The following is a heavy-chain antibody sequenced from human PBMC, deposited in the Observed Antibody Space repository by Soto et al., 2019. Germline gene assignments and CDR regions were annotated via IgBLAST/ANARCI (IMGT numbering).Heavy chain of an antibody. CDR1: GGSLRSATYY. J-gene: IGHJ3*02. CDR2: FYHSGST. Sequence: QLQLQESGPGLVKPSQTLSLTCAVSGGSLRSATYYWSWIRQHPGKGLEWIGYFYHSGSTYYKPSLRSRVTISLDTSKNQFSLILRSVTDADTAIYFCAREETGNDALDIWGQGTLVTVSS. V-gene: IGHV4-31*11. CDR3: AREETGNDALDI. D-gene: IGHD1-1*01.